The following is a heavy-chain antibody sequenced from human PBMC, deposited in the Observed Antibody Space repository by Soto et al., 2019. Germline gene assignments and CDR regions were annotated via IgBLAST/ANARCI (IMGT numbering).Heavy chain of an antibody. CDR3: AVDCSSTSCYVHYYYYYGMDV. CDR2: IIPIFGTA. CDR1: GGTFSSYA. V-gene: IGHV1-69*01. D-gene: IGHD2-2*01. J-gene: IGHJ6*02. Sequence: SVKVSCKASGGTFSSYAISWVRQAPGQGLEWMGGIIPIFGTANYAQKFQGRVTITADESTSTAYMGLSSLRSEDTAVYYCAVDCSSTSCYVHYYYYYGMDVWGQGTTVTVSS.